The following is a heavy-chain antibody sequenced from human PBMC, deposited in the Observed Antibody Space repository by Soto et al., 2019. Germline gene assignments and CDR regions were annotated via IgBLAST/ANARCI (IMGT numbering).Heavy chain of an antibody. D-gene: IGHD6-6*01. J-gene: IGHJ4*02. CDR2: MSYDGRNQ. CDR1: GFTLSGVD. V-gene: IGHV3-30*18. CDR3: AKGGWYTSSSRSDC. Sequence: QVQLVESGGGVVQPGTSLRLSCSASGFTLSGVDMHWVRQAPGKGLEWVAVMSYDGRNQYYADSVKGRFTVSRDSSKSTLYLQMNSLRTEDAAFYYFAKGGWYTSSSRSDCWGQGTLVTVSS.